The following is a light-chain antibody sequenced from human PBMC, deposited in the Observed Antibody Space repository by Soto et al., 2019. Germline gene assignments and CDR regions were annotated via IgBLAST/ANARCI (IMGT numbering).Light chain of an antibody. CDR3: QQYDYLPFT. CDR1: QDISNY. J-gene: IGKJ2*01. V-gene: IGKV1-33*01. Sequence: DIQMTQSPSSLSASVGDRATITCQASQDISNYLTWYQQKPGKAPMLLIYDASNLETGVPSRFSGSGSGTDFTSTISSLQHEDIASYYCQQYDYLPFTFGKGTKLEIK. CDR2: DAS.